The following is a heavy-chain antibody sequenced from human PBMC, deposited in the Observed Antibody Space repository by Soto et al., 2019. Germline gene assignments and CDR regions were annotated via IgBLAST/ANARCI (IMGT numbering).Heavy chain of an antibody. CDR3: VHDYVANYGMDV. Sequence: QITLKESGPTLVKPTQTLTLTCTFSGFSLSTSGVGVGWIRQPPGKALEWLALIYWDDDKRYSPSLKTRLTITKDTSKNQVVLTLTNMDPVDTATYYCVHDYVANYGMDVWGQGTTVTVSS. D-gene: IGHD4-17*01. V-gene: IGHV2-5*02. J-gene: IGHJ6*02. CDR2: IYWDDDK. CDR1: GFSLSTSGVG.